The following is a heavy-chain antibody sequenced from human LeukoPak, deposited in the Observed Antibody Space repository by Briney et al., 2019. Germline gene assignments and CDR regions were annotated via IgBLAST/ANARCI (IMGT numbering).Heavy chain of an antibody. J-gene: IGHJ4*02. V-gene: IGHV3-21*01. CDR1: GFTFSSYS. CDR3: ARDPSGGYGTGTTIGGDY. D-gene: IGHD1-7*01. Sequence: GGSLGLSCAASGFTFSSYSMNWVRQAPGKGLEWVSSISSSSSYIYYADSVKGRFTISRDNAKNSLYLQMNSLRAEDTAVYYCARDPSGGYGTGTTIGGDYWGQGTLVTVSS. CDR2: ISSSSSYI.